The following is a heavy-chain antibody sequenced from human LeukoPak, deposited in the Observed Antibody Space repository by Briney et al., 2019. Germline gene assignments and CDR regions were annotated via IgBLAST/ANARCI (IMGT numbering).Heavy chain of an antibody. J-gene: IGHJ5*01. CDR2: IPYDSSNK. CDR1: GFTFSSYG. Sequence: GTSLRLSCVGSGFTFSSYGMHWVRQAPGKGLEWVAVIPYDSSNKYYTDSVKGRFTISRDNSKNTPYLQMNSLRAEDTAVYYCAKNRIPTAITPDSWGQGTLVTVSS. V-gene: IGHV3-30*18. CDR3: AKNRIPTAITPDS. D-gene: IGHD2-2*02.